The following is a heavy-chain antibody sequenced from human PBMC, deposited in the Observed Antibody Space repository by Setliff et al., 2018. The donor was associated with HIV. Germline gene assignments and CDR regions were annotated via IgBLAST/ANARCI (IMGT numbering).Heavy chain of an antibody. CDR1: GYTFSSYG. CDR2: ISGYNGNT. D-gene: IGHD5-12*01. J-gene: IGHJ4*02. Sequence: ASVKVSCKASGYTFSSYGISWVRQAPGQGLEWMGWISGYNGNTKYVQKLQGRVTMTTDTSTRTAYMELRSLRSDDTAVYYCARPTGYSGYDRWGQGTLVTVSS. V-gene: IGHV1-18*01. CDR3: ARPTGYSGYDR.